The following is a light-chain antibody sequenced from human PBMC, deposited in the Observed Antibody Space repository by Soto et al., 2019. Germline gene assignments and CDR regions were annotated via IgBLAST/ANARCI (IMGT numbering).Light chain of an antibody. Sequence: EIVLTQSPGTLSLSAGERASLSCRASRTVSSTYLAWYQQKPGQAPRLLIYGTSTRASGIPDRFSGSGSGTDFTLTISRLEPEDFAVYYCQQYGSSPLVTFGGGTKVEIK. J-gene: IGKJ4*01. V-gene: IGKV3-20*01. CDR1: RTVSSTY. CDR2: GTS. CDR3: QQYGSSPLVT.